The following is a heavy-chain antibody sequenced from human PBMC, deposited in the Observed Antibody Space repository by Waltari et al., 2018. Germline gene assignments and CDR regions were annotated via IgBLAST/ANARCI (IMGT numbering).Heavy chain of an antibody. CDR3: ARPVPIAYCGCDCYIGAFDI. V-gene: IGHV4-38-2*01. CDR2: SCQSGIT. D-gene: IGHD2-21*01. Sequence: QVQLQESGPGLVKPSETLSLTCAVSGYSISSGYYWAWIRQPAGKGLEWIGSSCQSGITYYNPSLKSRVTISVDTSKNQFSLKLSSVTAADTAVYYCARPVPIAYCGCDCYIGAFDIWGQGTMVTVSS. J-gene: IGHJ3*02. CDR1: GYSISSGYY.